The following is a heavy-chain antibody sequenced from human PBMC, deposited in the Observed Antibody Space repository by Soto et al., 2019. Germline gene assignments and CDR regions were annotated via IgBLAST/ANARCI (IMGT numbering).Heavy chain of an antibody. CDR3: ARHDSSGYDFFDC. CDR1: GDSISSSGYY. V-gene: IGHV4-39*01. J-gene: IGHJ4*02. D-gene: IGHD5-12*01. Sequence: PSETLSLTCTVSGDSISSSGYYWGWIRQSPGKGLEWIASIFHTGKTYYNPSVKSRVTISVDTSRNQFSLKVTSVNAADTAMFYCARHDSSGYDFFDCWGQGTLVTV. CDR2: IFHTGKT.